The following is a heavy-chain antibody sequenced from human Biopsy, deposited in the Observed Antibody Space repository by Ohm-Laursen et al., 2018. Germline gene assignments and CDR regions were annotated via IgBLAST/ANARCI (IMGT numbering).Heavy chain of an antibody. CDR2: IWYDGTDK. Sequence: SLRLSCTASGFTFSGYGMHWVRQAPGKGLEWVAVIWYDGTDKFYADSVKGRFTISRDNARNSVYLQMNSLRAEDTAIYYCARGNGPSAWGQGTLVTVSS. J-gene: IGHJ5*02. CDR3: ARGNGPSA. CDR1: GFTFSGYG. V-gene: IGHV3-33*03. D-gene: IGHD4-23*01.